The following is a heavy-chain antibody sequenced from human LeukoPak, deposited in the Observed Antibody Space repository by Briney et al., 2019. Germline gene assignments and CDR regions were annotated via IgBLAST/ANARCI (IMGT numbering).Heavy chain of an antibody. CDR1: GFTFSGSA. Sequence: PGGSLRLSCAASGFTFSGSAMHWVRQASGEGLEWVGRIRSKANSYATAYSASMKGRYTISRDDSKKTSYLQMNSMKTEDTAVYYCTGTPDTAMVSYYYYYYYMDVWGKGTTVTVSS. CDR3: TGTPDTAMVSYYYYYYYMDV. CDR2: IRSKANSYAT. V-gene: IGHV3-73*01. J-gene: IGHJ6*03. D-gene: IGHD5-18*01.